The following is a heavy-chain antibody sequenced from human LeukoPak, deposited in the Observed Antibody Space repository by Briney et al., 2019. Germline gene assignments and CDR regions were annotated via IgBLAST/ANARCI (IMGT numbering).Heavy chain of an antibody. CDR2: ISAYNGNT. D-gene: IGHD3-16*02. CDR1: GYTFTSYG. J-gene: IGHJ5*02. Sequence: ASVKVSCKASGYTFTSYGISWVRQAPQQVLEWMGWISAYNGNTNYAQKLQGRVTMTTDTSTSTAYMELRSMRSDDTAVYYCARAGYDYVWGSYQPFIWFDPWGQGTLVTVST. V-gene: IGHV1-18*01. CDR3: ARAGYDYVWGSYQPFIWFDP.